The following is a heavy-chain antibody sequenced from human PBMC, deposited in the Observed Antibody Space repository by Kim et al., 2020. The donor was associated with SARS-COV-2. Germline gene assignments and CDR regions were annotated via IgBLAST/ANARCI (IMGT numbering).Heavy chain of an antibody. Sequence: DSTGSGKSRITINADTSKNQYSLQLNSVSPEDTAVYYCARDTPGQKAYDIWGQGTMVTVSS. V-gene: IGHV6-1*01. CDR3: ARDTPGQKAYDI. J-gene: IGHJ3*02.